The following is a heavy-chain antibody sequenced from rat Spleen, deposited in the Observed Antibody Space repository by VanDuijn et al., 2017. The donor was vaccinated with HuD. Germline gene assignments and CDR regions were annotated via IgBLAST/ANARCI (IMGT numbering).Heavy chain of an antibody. D-gene: IGHD1-9*01. CDR2: MRFNGDT. V-gene: IGHV2-63*01. J-gene: IGHJ4*01. Sequence: VQLKESGPGLVQPSQTLSLTCTVSGFSLTSYSVHWVRQPPGKGLEWMGRMRFNGDTSYNSVLKSRLSISRDTSKNQVFLKMNSLQTDDTGTYYCTRDGTTGIFAYVMDAWGQGASVTVSS. CDR1: GFSLTSYS. CDR3: TRDGTTGIFAYVMDA.